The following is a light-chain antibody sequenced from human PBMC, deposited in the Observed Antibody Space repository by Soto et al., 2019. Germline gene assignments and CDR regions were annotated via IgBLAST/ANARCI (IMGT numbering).Light chain of an antibody. J-gene: IGKJ1*01. CDR1: QSVSNNY. V-gene: IGKV3-20*01. CDR2: GAS. CDR3: QQYGSSGT. Sequence: EIVFSHAPCTLTLSPGERATLSCRASQSVSNNYLAWYQQKPGQAPRLLIYGASNRATGIPDRFSGSGSGTDFTLTSSRLEPEDFAVYYCQQYGSSGTFGQGAKVDI.